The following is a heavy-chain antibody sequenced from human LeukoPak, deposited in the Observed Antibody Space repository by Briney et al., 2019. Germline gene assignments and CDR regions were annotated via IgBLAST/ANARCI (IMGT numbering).Heavy chain of an antibody. V-gene: IGHV1-8*01. CDR2: MNPNSGNT. Sequence: ASVKVSCKASGYTFTSYDINWVRQVTGQGLEWMGWMNPNSGNTGYAQKFQGRVTMTRNTSISTAYMELSSLRSEDTAVYYCARAGLLEADYADAFDIWGQGTMVTVSS. CDR1: GYTFTSYD. CDR3: ARAGLLEADYADAFDI. D-gene: IGHD3-22*01. J-gene: IGHJ3*02.